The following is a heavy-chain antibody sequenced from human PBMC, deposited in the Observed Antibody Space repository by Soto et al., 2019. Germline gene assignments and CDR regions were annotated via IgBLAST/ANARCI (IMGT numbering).Heavy chain of an antibody. D-gene: IGHD2-15*01. J-gene: IGHJ4*02. V-gene: IGHV2-5*02. Sequence: QITLKESGPTLVKPTQTLTLTCTFSGFSFTTDGMGVGWIRQPPGKALELLALIYWDDDKRYSPSLKSRLTITKDASRSQVVLTLTKMDPADTATYYCAHLYWAASDTRYYFDYWGQGTLVTVSS. CDR1: GFSFTTDGMG. CDR2: IYWDDDK. CDR3: AHLYWAASDTRYYFDY.